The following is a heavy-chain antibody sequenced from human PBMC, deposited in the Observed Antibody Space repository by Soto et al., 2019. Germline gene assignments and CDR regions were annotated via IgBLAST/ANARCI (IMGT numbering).Heavy chain of an antibody. Sequence: QLQLQESGPGLVKPSETLSLTCTVSGGSISSSSYYWGWIRQPPGKGLEWIGSIYYSGSTYYNPSLKGRVTISVDTSKNQFSLKLSSVTAADTAVYYCARTRHSKGWYSPKAKKYYFDYWGQGTLVTVSS. D-gene: IGHD6-19*01. CDR3: ARTRHSKGWYSPKAKKYYFDY. J-gene: IGHJ4*02. V-gene: IGHV4-39*01. CDR1: GGSISSSSYY. CDR2: IYYSGST.